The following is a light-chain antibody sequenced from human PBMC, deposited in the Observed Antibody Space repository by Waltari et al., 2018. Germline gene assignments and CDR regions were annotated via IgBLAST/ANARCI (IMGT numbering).Light chain of an antibody. Sequence: PGARGPLSCRPSQAVSTSDSVWYQQKPGQAPRLLSYGASRRATGIPDRFSGSGSGTDFTLTISRLEPEDFAMYYCQQYGDSMTFGQGTKVEIK. CDR3: QQYGDSMT. CDR1: QAVSTSD. CDR2: GAS. V-gene: IGKV3-20*01. J-gene: IGKJ1*01.